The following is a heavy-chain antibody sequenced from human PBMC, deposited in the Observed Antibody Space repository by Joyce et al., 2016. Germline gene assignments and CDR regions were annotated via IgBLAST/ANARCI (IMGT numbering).Heavy chain of an antibody. CDR1: GFTFSAYE. J-gene: IGHJ3*02. V-gene: IGHV3-13*05. CDR2: IGTAGDP. D-gene: IGHD3-16*01. CDR3: ARERGGGMSAFDI. Sequence: EVQLVEAGGALVQPGGSLRLSCVASGFTFSAYEIHWVRQTTGKGLEGVSAIGTAGDPYYAGSVKGRFTISRENAKSSLFLQMNSLRAEDTAVYYCARERGGGMSAFDIWGQGTMVTVSS.